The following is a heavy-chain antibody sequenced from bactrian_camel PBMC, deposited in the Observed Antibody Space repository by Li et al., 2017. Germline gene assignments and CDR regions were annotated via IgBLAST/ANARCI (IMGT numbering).Heavy chain of an antibody. CDR3: AIGLHLEIMGSWADADFEY. D-gene: IGHD1*01. J-gene: IGHJ4*01. CDR2: IYTGGTPT. CDR1: GFTTGLTLESKC. Sequence: QLVESGGGSVQPGGSLNVSCTASGFTTGLTLESKCMGWFRQTPGKEREGVAMIYTGGTPTYYADSVKGRFTISRDDAKNTVYLQMNSLKPEDTAMYYCAIGLHLEIMGSWADADFEYWGQGTQVTVS. V-gene: IGHV3S28*01.